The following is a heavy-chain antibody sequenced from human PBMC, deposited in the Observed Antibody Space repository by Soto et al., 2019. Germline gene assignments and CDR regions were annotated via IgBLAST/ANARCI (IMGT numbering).Heavy chain of an antibody. J-gene: IGHJ5*02. CDR1: GGTFSSYA. D-gene: IGHD3-3*01. CDR3: ASSGYRNWFDP. V-gene: IGHV1-69*06. Sequence: ASVKVSCKASGGTFSSYAISWVRQAPGQGLEWMGGIIPIFGTANYAQKFQGRVTITADKSTSTAYMELSSLRSEGTAVYYCASSGYRNWFDPWGQGTLVTVSS. CDR2: IIPIFGTA.